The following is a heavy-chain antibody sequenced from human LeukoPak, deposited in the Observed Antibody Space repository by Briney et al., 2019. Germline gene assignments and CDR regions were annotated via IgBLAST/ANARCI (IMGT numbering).Heavy chain of an antibody. D-gene: IGHD2-2*01. J-gene: IGHJ4*02. Sequence: SETLSLTCPVSGGSISSYYWSWIRQPPGKGLEWLGYIYYSGSTNYDPSLKSRVTISVDTSKNQFSLKLSSVTAADTAVYYCARDCRSTSCYDYWGQGTLVTVSS. CDR2: IYYSGST. CDR1: GGSISSYY. CDR3: ARDCRSTSCYDY. V-gene: IGHV4-59*01.